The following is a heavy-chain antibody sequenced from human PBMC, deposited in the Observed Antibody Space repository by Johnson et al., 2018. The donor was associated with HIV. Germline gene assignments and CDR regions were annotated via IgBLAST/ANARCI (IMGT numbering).Heavy chain of an antibody. V-gene: IGHV3-30-3*01. CDR1: GFTFSSYA. Sequence: QVQLVESGGGVVQPGRSLRLSCAASGFTFSSYAMHWVRQAPGKGLEWVAVISYDGSNKYYADSVKGRFTIPSDNSKNTLYLQMNSLRAEDTAVYYCASSEGARYSYGYPDSQGDAFDIWGQGTMVTVSS. CDR3: ASSEGARYSYGYPDSQGDAFDI. J-gene: IGHJ3*02. D-gene: IGHD5-18*01. CDR2: ISYDGSNK.